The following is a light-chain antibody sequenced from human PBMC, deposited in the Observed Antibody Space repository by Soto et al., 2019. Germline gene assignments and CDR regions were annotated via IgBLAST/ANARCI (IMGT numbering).Light chain of an antibody. Sequence: QSVLTQPASVSGSPGQSITISCTGTSSDVGGYNYVSWYQQRPGKAPKLMIYEVSNRPSGVSNRSSGSKSGNTASLTISGLQAEDEGDYYCSSYTSSTFYVFGTGTKVTVL. J-gene: IGLJ1*01. CDR3: SSYTSSTFYV. CDR2: EVS. CDR1: SSDVGGYNY. V-gene: IGLV2-14*01.